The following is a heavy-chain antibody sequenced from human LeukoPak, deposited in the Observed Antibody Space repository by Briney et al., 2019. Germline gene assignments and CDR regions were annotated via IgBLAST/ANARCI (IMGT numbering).Heavy chain of an antibody. CDR1: GLTYSTYS. D-gene: IGHD2-15*01. Sequence: GGSLRLSCAASGLTYSTYSMNWVRQAPGKGLEWVSAISGSGGSTYYADSVKGRFTISRDNSKNTLYLQMNSLRAEDTAVYYCAKDGGGVVAALWGQGTLVTVSS. CDR3: AKDGGGVVAAL. CDR2: ISGSGGST. J-gene: IGHJ4*02. V-gene: IGHV3-23*01.